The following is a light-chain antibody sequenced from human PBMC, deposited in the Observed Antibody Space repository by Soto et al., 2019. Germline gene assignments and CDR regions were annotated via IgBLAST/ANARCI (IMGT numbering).Light chain of an antibody. CDR2: DVN. V-gene: IGLV2-14*01. CDR1: SSDVGGYNY. CDR3: SSYTSSSTPYV. J-gene: IGLJ1*01. Sequence: QSVLTQPASVSGSPGQSITISCTGTSSDVGGYNYVSWYQQHPGKAPKLMIYDVNNRPSGVSNRFSGSKSGNTASLTISGLLAEDEADYYCSSYTSSSTPYVFGTGTKLTVL.